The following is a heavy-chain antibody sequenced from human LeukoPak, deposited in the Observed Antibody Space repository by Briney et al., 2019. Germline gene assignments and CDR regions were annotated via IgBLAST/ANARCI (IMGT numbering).Heavy chain of an antibody. Sequence: GGFLRLSCAASGFTFSSYWMSWVRQAPGKGLVWVSRINTDGSSTSYADSVKGRFTISRDNAKNTLYLQMNSLRAEDTAVYYCARESGIAAALDLWGQGTLVTVSS. J-gene: IGHJ5*02. D-gene: IGHD6-13*01. CDR1: GFTFSSYW. V-gene: IGHV3-74*01. CDR2: INTDGSST. CDR3: ARESGIAAALDL.